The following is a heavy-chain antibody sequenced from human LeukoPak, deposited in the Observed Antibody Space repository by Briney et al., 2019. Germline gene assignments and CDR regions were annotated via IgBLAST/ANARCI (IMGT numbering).Heavy chain of an antibody. CDR3: AKDRGVVPATNWFDP. J-gene: IGHJ5*02. Sequence: GGSLRLSCAASGFTFSSYGMHWVRQAPGKGLEWVAVISYDGSNKYYADSVKGRFTISRDNSKNTLYLQMNSLRAEDTAVYYCAKDRGVVPATNWFDPWGQGTLVTVSS. CDR1: GFTFSSYG. V-gene: IGHV3-30*18. CDR2: ISYDGSNK. D-gene: IGHD2-2*01.